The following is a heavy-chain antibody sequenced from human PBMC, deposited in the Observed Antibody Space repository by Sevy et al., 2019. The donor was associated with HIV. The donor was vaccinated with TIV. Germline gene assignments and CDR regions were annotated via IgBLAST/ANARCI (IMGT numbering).Heavy chain of an antibody. CDR3: ARGARGTLPSYYYYGMDV. V-gene: IGHV5-51*01. J-gene: IGHJ6*02. CDR2: IYPGDSDT. CDR1: GYSFTSYW. Sequence: GESLKISCKGSGYSFTSYWIVWVRQMPGKGLEWMGIIYPGDSDTRYSPSFQGQVTISVVKSISTSYLQWSSLKASDTAMYYCARGARGTLPSYYYYGMDVWGQGTTVTVSS.